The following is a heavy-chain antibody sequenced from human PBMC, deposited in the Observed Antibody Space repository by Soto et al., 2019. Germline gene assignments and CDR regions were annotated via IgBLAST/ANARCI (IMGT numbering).Heavy chain of an antibody. CDR1: GFTFSSYA. Sequence: LRLSCAASGFTFSSYAMSWVRQAPGKGLEWVSAISGSGGSTYYADSVKGRFTISRDNSKNTLYLQMNSLRAEDTAVYYCAKGAPDYDFWSGPVAYYYGMDVWGQGTTVTVSS. D-gene: IGHD3-3*01. CDR3: AKGAPDYDFWSGPVAYYYGMDV. J-gene: IGHJ6*02. V-gene: IGHV3-23*01. CDR2: ISGSGGST.